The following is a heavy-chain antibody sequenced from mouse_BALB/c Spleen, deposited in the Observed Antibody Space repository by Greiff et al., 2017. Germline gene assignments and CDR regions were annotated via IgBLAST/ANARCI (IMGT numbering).Heavy chain of an antibody. V-gene: IGHV5-6-5*01. CDR2: ISSGGST. Sequence: EVKVVESGGGLVKPGGSLKLSCAASGFTFSSYAMSWVRQTPEKRLEWVASISSGGSTYYPDSVKGRFTISRDNARNILYLQMSSLRSEDTAMYYCARGGGYQYYFDYWGQGTTLTVSS. D-gene: IGHD5-1-1*01. CDR1: GFTFSSYA. CDR3: ARGGGYQYYFDY. J-gene: IGHJ2*01.